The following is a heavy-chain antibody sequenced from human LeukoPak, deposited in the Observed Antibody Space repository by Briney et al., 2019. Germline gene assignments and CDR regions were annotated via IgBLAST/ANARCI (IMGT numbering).Heavy chain of an antibody. CDR3: ARLSAGFNSSYWFDP. CDR1: GGSISSYY. V-gene: IGHV4-4*09. D-gene: IGHD6-6*01. J-gene: IGHJ5*02. Sequence: SETLFLTCTVSGGSISSYYWTWIRQPPGKGLEWIGYIYSSGRTNYNPSLKSQVTMSVDTSKNQFSLKVISVTAADTAVYYCARLSAGFNSSYWFDPWGQGTLVTVSS. CDR2: IYSSGRT.